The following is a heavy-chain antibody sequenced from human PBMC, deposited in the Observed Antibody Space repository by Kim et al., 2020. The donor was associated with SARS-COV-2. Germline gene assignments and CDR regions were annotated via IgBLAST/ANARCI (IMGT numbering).Heavy chain of an antibody. CDR1: GFTFSSYG. D-gene: IGHD2-15*01. CDR2: ISYDGSKK. V-gene: IGHV3-30*18. Sequence: LSLTCAASGFTFSSYGMHWVRQAPGKGLEWVAVISYDGSKKYYADSVKGRFTISRDNSKNTLYLQMNSLRAEDTAVYYCAKEKGSGEIDYWGQGTLVTVSS. J-gene: IGHJ4*02. CDR3: AKEKGSGEIDY.